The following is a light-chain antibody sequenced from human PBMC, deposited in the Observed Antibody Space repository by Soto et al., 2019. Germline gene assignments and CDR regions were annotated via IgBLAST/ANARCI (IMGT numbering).Light chain of an antibody. CDR2: EVN. Sequence: QSALTQPASLSGSPGQSITISCTGTSSDIGAYDYVSWFQQHPGKAPKLMISEVNNRPSGVSNRFSGSKSGNTASLTISGLQAEDEADYYCASLTTTSFVFGTGTKVTVL. CDR1: SSDIGAYDY. J-gene: IGLJ1*01. V-gene: IGLV2-14*01. CDR3: ASLTTTSFV.